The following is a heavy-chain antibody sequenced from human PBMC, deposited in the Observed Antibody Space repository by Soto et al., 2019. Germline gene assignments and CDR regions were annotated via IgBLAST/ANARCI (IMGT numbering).Heavy chain of an antibody. V-gene: IGHV1-18*01. CDR1: GYTFSMSG. CDR2: ISGYNGNT. Sequence: QVQLVQSGAEVKKPGASVKVSCKSSGYTFSMSGISWVRQAPGQGLEWMGWISGYNGNTNYEQQFQDKVTMTTDTTTNTAYMELRSLRSDDTAVYYCTSEGPRPYYYYGMDVWGQGTTVTVSS. J-gene: IGHJ6*02. CDR3: TSEGPRPYYYYGMDV.